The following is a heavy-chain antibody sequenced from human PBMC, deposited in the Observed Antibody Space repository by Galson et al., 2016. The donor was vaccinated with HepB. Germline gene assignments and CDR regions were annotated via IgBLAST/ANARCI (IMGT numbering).Heavy chain of an antibody. CDR3: ASWWQTPASYFDY. V-gene: IGHV3-7*01. CDR1: GFTFSSDW. D-gene: IGHD2-8*02. Sequence: SLRLSCAASGFTFSSDWMSWVRQAPGKGLEWVANIKQDGSGKYYVDSVKGRFTISRDNAKNSLYLQMNSLRAEDTAVYYCASWWQTPASYFDYWGQGTLVTVSS. J-gene: IGHJ4*02. CDR2: IKQDGSGK.